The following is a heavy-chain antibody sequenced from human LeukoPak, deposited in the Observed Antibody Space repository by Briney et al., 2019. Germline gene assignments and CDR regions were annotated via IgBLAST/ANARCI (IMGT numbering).Heavy chain of an antibody. CDR3: AKGHPGDAYYCYYGMDV. J-gene: IGHJ6*02. Sequence: GGSLRLSCAASGFIFSDYYMSWVRQAPGKGLEWVSALSGSGGTTYSADSVKGRFTISRDNSKNTSYLQMNSLRAEDTAVYYCAKGHPGDAYYCYYGMDVWGQGTTVTVSS. CDR1: GFIFSDYY. V-gene: IGHV3-23*01. D-gene: IGHD1-26*01. CDR2: LSGSGGTT.